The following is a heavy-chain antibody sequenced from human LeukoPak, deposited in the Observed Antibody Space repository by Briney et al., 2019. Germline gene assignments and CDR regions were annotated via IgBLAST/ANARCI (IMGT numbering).Heavy chain of an antibody. J-gene: IGHJ4*02. CDR2: ISSSSSYI. Sequence: KTGGSLRLSCAASGFTFRTFSLNWAGKAPGKGREWVSSISSSSSYIYYADSVKGRFTISRDNAKNSLYLQMNSLRAEDTAVYYCARDLVVGRNYWGQGTLVTVSS. CDR1: GFTFRTFS. D-gene: IGHD2-21*01. CDR3: ARDLVVGRNY. V-gene: IGHV3-21*01.